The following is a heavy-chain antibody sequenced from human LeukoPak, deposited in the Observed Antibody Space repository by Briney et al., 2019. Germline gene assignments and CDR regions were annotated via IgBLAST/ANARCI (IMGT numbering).Heavy chain of an antibody. CDR3: ARDSGGYSSSWYHYYYGMDV. CDR1: GRTFSSYA. V-gene: IGHV1-69*01. D-gene: IGHD6-13*01. J-gene: IGHJ6*02. CDR2: IIPIFGTA. Sequence: SVKVSCKASGRTFSSYAISWVRQAPGQGLEWMGGIIPIFGTANYAQKFQGRVTITADESTSTAYMELSSLRSEDTAVYYCARDSGGYSSSWYHYYYGMDVWGQGTTVTVSS.